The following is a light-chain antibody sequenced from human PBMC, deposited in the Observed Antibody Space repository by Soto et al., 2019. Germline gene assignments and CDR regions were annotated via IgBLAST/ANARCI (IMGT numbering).Light chain of an antibody. V-gene: IGKV3-20*01. CDR2: GAS. Sequence: EIVLTQSPGTLSLSPGDTATLSCRASQSVSSRYLGWYQQRPGQAPRLLIYGASSRATGIPDRFSGSGSGTDFTLTISRLEPEDFAVYYCQQYGSSPWTFGQGTKVDIK. CDR1: QSVSSRY. CDR3: QQYGSSPWT. J-gene: IGKJ1*01.